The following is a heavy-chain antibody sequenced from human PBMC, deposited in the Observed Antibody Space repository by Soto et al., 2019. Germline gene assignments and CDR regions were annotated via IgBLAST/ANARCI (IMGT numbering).Heavy chain of an antibody. CDR2: VYWDDDK. D-gene: IGHD3-10*01. Sequence: QITLKESGPTLVKPTQTLTVTCTFSGFSLNTRGVGVGWIRQPPGKALEWLAFVYWDDDKRYSPSLKNRVTITKDTSKNQVVLTMTNVDPVDTATYYCAHRSFYELFVYWGQGTLVTVSS. CDR3: AHRSFYELFVY. J-gene: IGHJ4*02. CDR1: GFSLNTRGVG. V-gene: IGHV2-5*02.